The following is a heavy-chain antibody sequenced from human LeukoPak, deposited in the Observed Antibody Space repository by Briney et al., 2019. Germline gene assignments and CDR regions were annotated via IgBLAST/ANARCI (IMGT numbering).Heavy chain of an antibody. CDR1: GFTFSTHG. CDR2: IRYDGINK. V-gene: IGHV3-30*02. Sequence: GGSLRLSCAASGFTFSTHGMHWVRQAPGKGLEWVAFIRYDGINKYYADSVKGRFTISRDNAKNSLYLQMNSLRAEDTAVYYCARGHSSSSDYWGQGTLVTVSS. J-gene: IGHJ4*02. CDR3: ARGHSSSSDY. D-gene: IGHD6-13*01.